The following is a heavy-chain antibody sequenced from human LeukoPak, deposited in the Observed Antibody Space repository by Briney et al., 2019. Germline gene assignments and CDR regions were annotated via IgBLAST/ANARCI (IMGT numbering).Heavy chain of an antibody. CDR2: INPNTGGT. V-gene: IGHV1-2*02. J-gene: IGHJ4*02. CDR3: AREGDFNGSGRGDS. CDR1: GYTFTGFY. D-gene: IGHD3-10*01. Sequence: ASVKVSCKTSGYTFTGFYIHWVRQAPGQGLEWMGWINPNTGGTNLAQKFQGRVTMITDTSISTAYMDLRRLTSDDTAVYYCAREGDFNGSGRGDSWGQGTLVILSS.